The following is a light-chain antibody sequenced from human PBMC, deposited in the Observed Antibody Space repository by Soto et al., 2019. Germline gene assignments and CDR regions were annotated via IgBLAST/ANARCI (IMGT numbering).Light chain of an antibody. Sequence: EIVLTQSPATVSVSPGERATLSCRASQSVSDNLAWYQQKPGQAPRLLIYGASTRAIGIPARFSGRGSGTEFTLTISGLQSEDFAVYYCQQYNSWPPLTFGGGTKVEIK. V-gene: IGKV3-15*01. J-gene: IGKJ4*01. CDR2: GAS. CDR1: QSVSDN. CDR3: QQYNSWPPLT.